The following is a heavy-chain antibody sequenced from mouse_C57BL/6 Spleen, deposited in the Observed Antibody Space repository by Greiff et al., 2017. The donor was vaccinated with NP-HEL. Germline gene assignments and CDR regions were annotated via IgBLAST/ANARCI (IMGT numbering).Heavy chain of an antibody. D-gene: IGHD1-1*01. CDR3: ARWITTVVAVDY. CDR2: INPNNGGT. J-gene: IGHJ2*01. V-gene: IGHV1-26*01. Sequence: VQLKQSGPELVKPGASVKISCKASGYTFTDYYMNWVKQSHGKSLEWIGDINPNNGGTSYNQKFKGKATLTVDKSSSTAYMELRSLTSEDSAVYYCARWITTVVAVDYWGQGTTLTVSS. CDR1: GYTFTDYY.